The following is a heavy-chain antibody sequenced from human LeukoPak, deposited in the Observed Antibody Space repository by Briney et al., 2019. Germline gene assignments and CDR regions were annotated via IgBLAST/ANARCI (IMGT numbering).Heavy chain of an antibody. D-gene: IGHD6-13*01. CDR3: ARGGIAAVPFDP. Sequence: SETLSLTCTVSGGSISSYYWSWIRQPAGKGLEWIGRIYTSGSTNYNASLKSRVSMSVDTSKNQFSLKLSSVTAADTAVYYCARGGIAAVPFDPWGQGTLVTVSS. CDR1: GGSISSYY. CDR2: IYTSGST. V-gene: IGHV4-4*07. J-gene: IGHJ5*02.